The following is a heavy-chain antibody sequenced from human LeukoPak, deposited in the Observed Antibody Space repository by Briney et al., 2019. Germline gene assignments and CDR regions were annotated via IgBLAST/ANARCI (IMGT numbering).Heavy chain of an antibody. CDR2: ISAYNGIP. D-gene: IGHD3-10*01. CDR3: ARDHSGFHFDY. V-gene: IGHV1-18*04. Sequence: ASVKVSCKASGYTFTSYHIAWVRQAPGRGLEWMGWISAYNGIPKYAENLQGRVTMTIDTSTSTAYMELRSLRSDDTAVYYCARDHSGFHFDYWGQGTLVTVSS. J-gene: IGHJ4*02. CDR1: GYTFTSYH.